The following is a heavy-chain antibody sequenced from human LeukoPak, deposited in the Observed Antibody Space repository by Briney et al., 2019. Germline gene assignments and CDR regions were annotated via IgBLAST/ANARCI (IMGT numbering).Heavy chain of an antibody. CDR1: GYTFTSYN. CDR2: INPSGGYT. D-gene: IGHD5-18*01. J-gene: IGHJ4*02. V-gene: IGHV1-46*01. Sequence: GASVKVSCKASGYTFTSYNAHCVRQAPGQGLEWMGLINPSGGYTTYAQKFQGRLTMTRDTSTSTVYMELSSLRSEDTAVYYCARVDTAMVIDYWGQGTLVTVSS. CDR3: ARVDTAMVIDY.